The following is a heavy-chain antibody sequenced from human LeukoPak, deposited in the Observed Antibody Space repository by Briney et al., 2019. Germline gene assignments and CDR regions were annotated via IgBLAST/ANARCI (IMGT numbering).Heavy chain of an antibody. CDR2: ISYDGSNK. CDR1: GFTFSSYA. V-gene: IGHV3-30-3*01. J-gene: IGHJ4*02. Sequence: PGRSLRLSCAASGFTFSSYAMHWVRQAPGKGLEWVAVISYDGSNKYYADSVKGRFTISRDNSKNTLYLQMNSLRAEDTAVYYCARGRGDGYNFSGIDYWGQGTLVTVSS. CDR3: ARGRGDGYNFSGIDY. D-gene: IGHD5-24*01.